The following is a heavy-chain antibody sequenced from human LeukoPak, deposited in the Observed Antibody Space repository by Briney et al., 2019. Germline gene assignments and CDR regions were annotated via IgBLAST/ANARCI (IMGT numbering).Heavy chain of an antibody. D-gene: IGHD3-10*01. CDR1: GVTFSDYY. J-gene: IGHJ4*02. V-gene: IGHV3-69-1*01. CDR3: AKLGRNYFDY. CDR2: ISSSSTI. Sequence: GGSLRLSCAAPGVTFSDYYMNWIRQAPGKGLEWVSYISSSSTIYYADSVKGRFTISRDNAKNSLYLQMNSLRAEDTAVYYCAKLGRNYFDYWGQGTLVTVSS.